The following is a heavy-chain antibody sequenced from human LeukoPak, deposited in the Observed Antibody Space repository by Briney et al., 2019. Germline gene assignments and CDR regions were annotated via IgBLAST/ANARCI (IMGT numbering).Heavy chain of an antibody. CDR3: ARRRTYYDILTGYPPPLHDAFDI. CDR2: IYYSGST. J-gene: IGHJ3*02. Sequence: SETLSLTCTVSGGSISSSSYYWGWIRQPPGKGLEWIGSIYYSGSTYYNPSLKSRVTISVDTSKNQFSLKLSSVTAADTAVYYCARRRTYYDILTGYPPPLHDAFDIWGQGTMVTVSS. CDR1: GGSISSSSYY. D-gene: IGHD3-9*01. V-gene: IGHV4-39*01.